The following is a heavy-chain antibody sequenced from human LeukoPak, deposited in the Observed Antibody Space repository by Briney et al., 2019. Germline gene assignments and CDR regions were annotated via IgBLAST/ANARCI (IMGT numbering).Heavy chain of an antibody. Sequence: PGGSLRFSCAASGFTFSSYGMHWVRQAPGKGLEWVAVIWYDGSNKYYADSVKGRFTISRDNSKNTLYLQMNSLRAEDTAVYYCARDLYYYDSSGYYLDYWGQGTLVTVSS. CDR3: ARDLYYYDSSGYYLDY. CDR1: GFTFSSYG. V-gene: IGHV3-33*01. CDR2: IWYDGSNK. J-gene: IGHJ4*02. D-gene: IGHD3-22*01.